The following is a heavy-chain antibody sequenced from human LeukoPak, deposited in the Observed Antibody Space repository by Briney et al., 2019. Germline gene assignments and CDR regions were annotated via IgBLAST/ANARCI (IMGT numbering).Heavy chain of an antibody. J-gene: IGHJ3*02. CDR1: GYSFTGYY. Sequence: SVKVSCKASGYSFTGYYIHWVRQAPGQGLEWMGRINPNSGDTTYAQKSQGRVTVTRDTSISTAYMELSSLTSDDTAVYYCVRDHDSSGRTDDAFDIWGQGTMVTVSS. CDR3: VRDHDSSGRTDDAFDI. D-gene: IGHD3-22*01. V-gene: IGHV1-2*06. CDR2: INPNSGDT.